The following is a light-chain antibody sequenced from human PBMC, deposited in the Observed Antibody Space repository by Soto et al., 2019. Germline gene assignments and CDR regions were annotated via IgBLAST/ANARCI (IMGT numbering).Light chain of an antibody. CDR3: QPRGGWPAT. Sequence: EIVLTQSPATLSLSPGERATLSCRASQDVRGYLAWYQHKPGQSPRLLIFEVSTRATGIPARFTGSGSGTDFTLTISGLEPYDCAIYYCQPRGGWPATFGQGTKVEI. J-gene: IGKJ1*01. CDR1: QDVRGY. CDR2: EVS. V-gene: IGKV3-11*01.